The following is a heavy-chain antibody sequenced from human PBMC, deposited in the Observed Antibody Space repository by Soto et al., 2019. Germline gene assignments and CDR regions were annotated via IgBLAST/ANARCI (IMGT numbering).Heavy chain of an antibody. J-gene: IGHJ6*02. CDR1: GYTFTSYG. CDR2: ISAYNGNT. V-gene: IGHV1-18*01. D-gene: IGHD3-22*01. CDR3: AASMITMINTYGMDV. Sequence: ASVKVSCKASGYTFTSYGISWVRQAPGQGLEWMGWISAYNGNTNYAQKLQGRVTMTTDTSTSTAYMELRSLRSDDTAVYYCAASMITMINTYGMDVWGQGTTVTVSS.